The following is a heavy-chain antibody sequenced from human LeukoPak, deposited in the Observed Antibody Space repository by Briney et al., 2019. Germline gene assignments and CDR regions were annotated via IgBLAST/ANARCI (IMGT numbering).Heavy chain of an antibody. CDR3: AREGSSGWYDY. Sequence: ASVKVSCKASGGTFSSYAISWVRQAPGQGLEWMGWINPNSGGTNYAQKFQGRVTMTRDTSISTAYMELSRLRSDDTAVYYCAREGSSGWYDYWGQGTLVTVSS. D-gene: IGHD6-19*01. J-gene: IGHJ4*02. V-gene: IGHV1-2*02. CDR1: GGTFSSYA. CDR2: INPNSGGT.